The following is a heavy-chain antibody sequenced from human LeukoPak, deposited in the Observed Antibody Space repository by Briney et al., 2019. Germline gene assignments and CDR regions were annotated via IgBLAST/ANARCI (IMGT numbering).Heavy chain of an antibody. D-gene: IGHD3-22*01. V-gene: IGHV3-7*01. CDR2: IKQDGSLK. CDR3: TRDLQYYDTSGYVAPLIDY. Sequence: GGSLRLSCAASGFTFSNHWMSWVRQAPGKGLEWVANIKQDGSLKYYVDSVKGRFTISRDNAENSLYLQLNSLRAEDTAVHYCTRDLQYYDTSGYVAPLIDYWGQGTLVTVSS. CDR1: GFTFSNHW. J-gene: IGHJ4*02.